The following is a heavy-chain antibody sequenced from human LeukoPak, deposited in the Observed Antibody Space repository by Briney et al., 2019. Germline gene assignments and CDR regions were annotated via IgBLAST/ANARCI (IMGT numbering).Heavy chain of an antibody. Sequence: GGTLRLSCAASGFTVKDNFMSWVRQAPGKGLEWVSVLYSGGATYYADSVKGRFTISRDNSKNIVFLQMNDLRTEDTAFYYCTRDSANYHFAYWGQGALVTVSS. J-gene: IGHJ4*02. CDR3: TRDSANYHFAY. V-gene: IGHV3-66*01. CDR1: GFTVKDNF. D-gene: IGHD4/OR15-4a*01. CDR2: LYSGGAT.